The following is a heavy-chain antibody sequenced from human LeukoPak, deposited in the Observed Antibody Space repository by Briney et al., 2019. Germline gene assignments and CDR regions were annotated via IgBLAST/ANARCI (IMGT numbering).Heavy chain of an antibody. CDR2: ISAYNGNT. Sequence: GASVKVSCKASGYTFTSYGISWVRQAPGQGLEWMGWISAYNGNTNYAQKLQGRVTMTTDTSTSTAYMELRSLRSDDTAVYYCLTEMATQYEYYYYYMDVWGKGTTVTVSS. D-gene: IGHD5-24*01. CDR3: LTEMATQYEYYYYYMDV. J-gene: IGHJ6*03. V-gene: IGHV1-18*01. CDR1: GYTFTSYG.